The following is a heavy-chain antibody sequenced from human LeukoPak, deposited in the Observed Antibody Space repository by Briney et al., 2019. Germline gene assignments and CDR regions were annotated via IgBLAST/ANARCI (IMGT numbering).Heavy chain of an antibody. CDR2: ISGSGGST. V-gene: IGHV3-23*01. D-gene: IGHD3-22*01. J-gene: IGHJ4*02. CDR1: GFTFSSYA. Sequence: PGGSLRLSCAASGFTFSSYAMSWVRQAPGKGLEWVSAISGSGGSTYYADSVKGQFTISRDNSKNTLYLQMNSLRAEDTAVYYCAKDGRYYDSSGLPPHDYWGQGTLVTVSS. CDR3: AKDGRYYDSSGLPPHDY.